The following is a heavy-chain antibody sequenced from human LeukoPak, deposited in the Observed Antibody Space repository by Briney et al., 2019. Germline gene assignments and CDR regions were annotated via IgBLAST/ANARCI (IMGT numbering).Heavy chain of an antibody. CDR2: IYYSGST. CDR3: ARRYERMDV. V-gene: IGHV4-59*08. CDR1: GGSISGYY. J-gene: IGHJ6*02. D-gene: IGHD3-3*01. Sequence: SETLSFTCTVSGGSISGYYWSWIRQPPGEGLEWIGYIYYSGSTNYNPSLKSRVTISVDTSKNHFSLKLSSVTAADTAVYYCARRYERMDVWGQGTTVTVSS.